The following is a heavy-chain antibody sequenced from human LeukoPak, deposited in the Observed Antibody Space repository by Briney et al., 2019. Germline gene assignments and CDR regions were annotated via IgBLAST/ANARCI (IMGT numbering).Heavy chain of an antibody. CDR2: ISAYNGNT. V-gene: IGHV1-18*01. D-gene: IGHD6-13*01. J-gene: IGHJ6*02. CDR3: ARVFSSIAAAVSPVYGMDV. CDR1: GYTFTSYG. Sequence: ASVKVSRKASGYTFTSYGISWVRQAPGQGLEWMGWISAYNGNTNYAQKLQGRVTMTTDTSTSTAYMELRSLRSDDTAVYYCARVFSSIAAAVSPVYGMDVWGQGTTVTVSS.